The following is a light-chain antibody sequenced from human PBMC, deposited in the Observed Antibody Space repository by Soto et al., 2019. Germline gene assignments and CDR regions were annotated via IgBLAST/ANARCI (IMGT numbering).Light chain of an antibody. V-gene: IGKV1-5*03. J-gene: IGKJ1*01. Sequence: DIQMTQSPSTLSASVGDRVTSACRASQSISRWVAWYQQKPGKAPKLLIYKASSLESEVPSRFSGSGSGTEFTLTISSLQPDDFATYYCQQYNSCPTFGQGTKVEIK. CDR3: QQYNSCPT. CDR1: QSISRW. CDR2: KAS.